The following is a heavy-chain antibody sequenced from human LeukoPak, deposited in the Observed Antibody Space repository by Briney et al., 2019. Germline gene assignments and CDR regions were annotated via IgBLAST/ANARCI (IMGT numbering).Heavy chain of an antibody. CDR3: AREDCYGSGSPWYFDL. CDR2: ISSSSSSI. Sequence: GGSLRLSCAASGFTFSSYSMNWVRQAPGKGLEWVSSISSSSSSIYYADSVKGRFTISRDNAKNSLHLQMNSLRAEDTAVFYCAREDCYGSGSPWYFDLWGRGTLVTVSS. J-gene: IGHJ2*01. V-gene: IGHV3-21*01. D-gene: IGHD3-10*01. CDR1: GFTFSSYS.